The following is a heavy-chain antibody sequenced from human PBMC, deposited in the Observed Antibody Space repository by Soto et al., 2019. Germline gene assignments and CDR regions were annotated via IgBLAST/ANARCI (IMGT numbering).Heavy chain of an antibody. CDR1: GFTFSSYW. J-gene: IGHJ2*01. CDR3: ARDMGNWGKYFDL. V-gene: IGHV3-74*01. D-gene: IGHD7-27*01. Sequence: GGSLRLSCAASGFTFSSYWMHWVRQAPGKGLVWVSRINSDGSSTSYADSVKGRFTISRDNAKNTLYLQMNSLRAEDAAVYDCARDMGNWGKYFDLWGRGTLVTVSS. CDR2: INSDGSST.